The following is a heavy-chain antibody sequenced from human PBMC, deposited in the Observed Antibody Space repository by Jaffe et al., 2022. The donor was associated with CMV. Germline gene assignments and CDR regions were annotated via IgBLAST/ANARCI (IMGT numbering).Heavy chain of an antibody. V-gene: IGHV3-7*01. CDR3: ASTGYSYGHTSLVYFDY. J-gene: IGHJ4*02. Sequence: EVQLVESGGGLVQPGGSLRLSCAASGFTFSSYWMSWVRQAPGKGLEWVANIKQDGSEKYYVDSVKGRFTISRDNAKNSLYLQMNSLRAEDTAVYYCASTGYSYGHTSLVYFDYWGQGTLVTVSS. D-gene: IGHD5-18*01. CDR1: GFTFSSYW. CDR2: IKQDGSEK.